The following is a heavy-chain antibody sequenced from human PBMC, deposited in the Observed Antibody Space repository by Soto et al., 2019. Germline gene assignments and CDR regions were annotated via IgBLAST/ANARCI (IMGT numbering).Heavy chain of an antibody. CDR1: CGSISSYY. D-gene: IGHD5-18*01. J-gene: IGHJ4*02. CDR2: IYYSGST. Sequence: PSETLSLTCTVSCGSISSYYWSWIRQPPGKGLEWIGYIYYSGSTNYNPSLKSRVTISIDTSKNQFSLKLSSVTAADTAVYYCARGGGYSYGPKWGQGTLVTVSS. V-gene: IGHV4-59*01. CDR3: ARGGGYSYGPK.